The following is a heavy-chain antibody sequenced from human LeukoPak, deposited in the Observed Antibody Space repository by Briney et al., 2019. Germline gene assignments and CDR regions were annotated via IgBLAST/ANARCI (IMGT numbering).Heavy chain of an antibody. CDR1: XXSFXXXA. CDR2: ITPIVDIA. Sequence: SXKXXXXSFXXXAFSWXXXAPGXXLEXXXRITPIVDIATYIQKFQGRVTITANKFTSTAYMELSSLTSEDTAVYYCARVRPGNYYYYMDVWGKGTTVTVSS. D-gene: IGHD3-10*01. V-gene: IGHV1-69*04. J-gene: IGHJ6*03. CDR3: ARVRPGNYYYYMDV.